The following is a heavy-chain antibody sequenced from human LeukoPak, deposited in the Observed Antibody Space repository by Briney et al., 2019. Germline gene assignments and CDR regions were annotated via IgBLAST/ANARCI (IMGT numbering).Heavy chain of an antibody. CDR1: GGSISSYY. J-gene: IGHJ4*02. CDR2: IYYSGST. D-gene: IGHD2-2*02. V-gene: IGHV4-59*01. Sequence: PSETLSLTCTVSGGSISSYYWSWLRQPPGKGLEWLGYIYYSGSTNYNPSLKSRVTISVDTSKNQFSLKLSSVTAADTAVYYCAGPFPSCYTHWGQGTLVTVSS. CDR3: AGPFPSCYTH.